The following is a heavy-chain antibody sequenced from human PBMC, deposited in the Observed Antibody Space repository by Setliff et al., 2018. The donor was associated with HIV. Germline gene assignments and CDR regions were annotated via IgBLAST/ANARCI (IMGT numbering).Heavy chain of an antibody. CDR2: GYYSGIT. J-gene: IGHJ4*02. CDR1: GGSISNYY. D-gene: IGHD3-9*01. CDR3: ARHSSQWLTFRGAYYFDS. Sequence: KTSETLSLTCTVSGGSISNYYWSWIRQPPGKGLEWIGCGYYSGITHYDPSLKSRMSISVDASKNQFSLRLNSVTVADTAVYFCARHSSQWLTFRGAYYFDSWGLGVLVTVSS. V-gene: IGHV4-59*08.